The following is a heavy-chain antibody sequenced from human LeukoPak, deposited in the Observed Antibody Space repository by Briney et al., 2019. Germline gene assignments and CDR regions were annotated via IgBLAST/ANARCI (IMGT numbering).Heavy chain of an antibody. V-gene: IGHV1-18*01. CDR2: ISAYNGNT. CDR3: ARSGPSRYYDSSGYSDY. CDR1: GYTFTSYG. D-gene: IGHD3-22*01. J-gene: IGHJ4*02. Sequence: ASVKASCKASGYTFTSYGISWVRQAPGQGLEWMGLISAYNGNTNYAQKLQGRVTMTTDTSTSTAYMELRSLRSDDTAVYYCARSGPSRYYDSSGYSDYWGQGTLVTVSS.